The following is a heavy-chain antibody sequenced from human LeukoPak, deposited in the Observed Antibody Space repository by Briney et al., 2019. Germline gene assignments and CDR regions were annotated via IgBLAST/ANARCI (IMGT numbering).Heavy chain of an antibody. D-gene: IGHD2-2*01. CDR1: GFTFSSYS. Sequence: GGSLRLSCAASGFTFSSYSMNWVRQAPGEGLEWVSSISGSSGSTYYADSVKGRFTISRDNFKNTLYLQMNSLRAEDTAVYYCAKLHPDIVVVPAAMIDYWGQGTLVTVSS. CDR2: ISGSSGST. V-gene: IGHV3-23*01. J-gene: IGHJ4*02. CDR3: AKLHPDIVVVPAAMIDY.